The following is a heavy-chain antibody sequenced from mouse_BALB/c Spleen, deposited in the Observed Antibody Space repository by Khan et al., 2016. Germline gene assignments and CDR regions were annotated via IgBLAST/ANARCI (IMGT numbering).Heavy chain of an antibody. V-gene: IGHV5-9*02. CDR2: ISSGGSYT. CDR3: ARRDYGSSYKGFAY. Sequence: EVELVESGGGLVKPGGSLKLSCAATGFAFSSYDMSWVRQTPEKRLEWVATISSGGSYTYYPDSVKGRFTISRDNARNTLYLQMSSLRSEDTALYYCARRDYGSSYKGFAYGGQGTLVTLSA. J-gene: IGHJ3*01. D-gene: IGHD1-1*01. CDR1: GFAFSSYD.